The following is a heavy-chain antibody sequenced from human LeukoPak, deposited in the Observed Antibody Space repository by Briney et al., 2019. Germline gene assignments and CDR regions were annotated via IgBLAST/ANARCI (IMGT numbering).Heavy chain of an antibody. D-gene: IGHD4-11*01. CDR1: GGSISSSSYY. Sequence: PSETLSLTCTVSGGSISSSSYYWGWIRQPPGKGLEWIGSIYYSGSTYYNPSLKSRVTISVDTSKNQFPLKLSSVTAADTAVYYCARTTTVPDYWGQGTLVTVSS. CDR3: ARTTTVPDY. V-gene: IGHV4-39*01. J-gene: IGHJ4*02. CDR2: IYYSGST.